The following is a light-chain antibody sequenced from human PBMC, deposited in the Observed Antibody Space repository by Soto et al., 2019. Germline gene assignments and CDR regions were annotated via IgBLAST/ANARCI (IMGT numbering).Light chain of an antibody. Sequence: DIQMTQSPSSLSASVGDRVTITCRASQSISSYLNWYQQKPGKAPKLLIYAASSLQSGVPSRFSGSGSGTDFTLTIRSLQPEDFATYYCQQSYGTPRTFGHGTKVDIK. J-gene: IGKJ1*01. V-gene: IGKV1-39*01. CDR2: AAS. CDR1: QSISSY. CDR3: QQSYGTPRT.